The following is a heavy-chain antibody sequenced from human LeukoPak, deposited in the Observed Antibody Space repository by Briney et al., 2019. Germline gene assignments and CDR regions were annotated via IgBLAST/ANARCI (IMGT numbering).Heavy chain of an antibody. CDR3: ARHASGSYFFKY. CDR1: GSGFPFSNAW. Sequence: GGSLRLSCAVSGSGFPFSNAWMSWVRQAPGKGLEWVGRIKSKTDGGTRDYAAPVKGRFTILRDDSKNTLYLQMNSLKTEDTAVYYCARHASGSYFFKYWGQGTLVTVSS. V-gene: IGHV3-15*01. J-gene: IGHJ4*02. CDR2: IKSKTDGGTR. D-gene: IGHD3-10*01.